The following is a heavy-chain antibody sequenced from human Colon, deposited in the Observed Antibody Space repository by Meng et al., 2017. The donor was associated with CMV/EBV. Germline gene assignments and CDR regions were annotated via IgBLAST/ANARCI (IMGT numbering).Heavy chain of an antibody. J-gene: IGHJ6*02. Sequence: GGSLRLSCAASGFTFSSYAMSWVRQAPGKGLEWVSAISGSGGSTYYADSVKGRFTISRDNSKNTLYLQMHSLRAEDTAVYYCAKYEDIVVVPAAIRAYYYYYGMDVWGQGTTVTVSS. CDR1: GFTFSSYA. D-gene: IGHD2-2*02. CDR3: AKYEDIVVVPAAIRAYYYYYGMDV. V-gene: IGHV3-23*01. CDR2: ISGSGGST.